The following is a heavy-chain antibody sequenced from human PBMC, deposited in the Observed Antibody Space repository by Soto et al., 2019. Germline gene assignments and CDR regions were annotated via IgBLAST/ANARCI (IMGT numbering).Heavy chain of an antibody. V-gene: IGHV3-30-3*01. CDR2: ISYDGSNK. D-gene: IGHD2-21*02. J-gene: IGHJ6*02. CDR3: ARARAVHIVVVTAIPGYYYGMDV. Sequence: GGSLRLSCAASGFTFSSYAMHWVRQAPGKGLEWVEVISYDGSNKYYADSVKGRFTISRDNSKNTLYLQMNSLRAEDTAVYYCARARAVHIVVVTAIPGYYYGMDVWGQGTTVTVSS. CDR1: GFTFSSYA.